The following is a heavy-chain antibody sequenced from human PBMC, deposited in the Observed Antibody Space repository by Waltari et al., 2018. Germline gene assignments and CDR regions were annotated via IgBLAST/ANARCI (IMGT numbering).Heavy chain of an antibody. Sequence: EVQLVESGGGLVKPGGSLRLSCAASGFTFSSYSMNWVRQAPGKGLEWVSAISLSSSYRYYADSVKGRFTISRDNSKNSLYLQMNSLRAEDTAVYYCARERGWGATLVPIDYWGQGTLVTVSS. CDR1: GFTFSSYS. V-gene: IGHV3-21*06. CDR3: ARERGWGATLVPIDY. D-gene: IGHD1-26*01. CDR2: ISLSSSYR. J-gene: IGHJ4*02.